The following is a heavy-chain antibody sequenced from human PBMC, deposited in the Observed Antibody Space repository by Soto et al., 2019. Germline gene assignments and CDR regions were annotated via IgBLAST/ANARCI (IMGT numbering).Heavy chain of an antibody. Sequence: VASVKVSCKASGYTFTGYYMHWVRQAPGQGLEWMGWINPNSGGTNYAQKFQGRVTMTRDTSISTAYMELSRLRSDDTAVYYCAREITIFGVVITDSNYGMDAWGQGTTVTVSS. CDR1: GYTFTGYY. D-gene: IGHD3-3*01. J-gene: IGHJ6*02. V-gene: IGHV1-2*02. CDR2: INPNSGGT. CDR3: AREITIFGVVITDSNYGMDA.